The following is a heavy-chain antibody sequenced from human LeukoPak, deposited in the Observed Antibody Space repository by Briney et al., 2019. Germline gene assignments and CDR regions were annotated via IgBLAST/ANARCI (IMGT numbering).Heavy chain of an antibody. J-gene: IGHJ4*02. CDR2: INHSGST. Sequence: PSETLSLTCAVYGGSFSGYYWSWIRQPPGKGLEWIGEINHSGSTNYNPSLKSRATISVDTSKNQFSLKLSSVTAADTAVYYCARGVITNSRYPYYFDYWGQGTLVTVSS. CDR3: ARGVITNSRYPYYFDY. D-gene: IGHD3-22*01. CDR1: GGSFSGYY. V-gene: IGHV4-34*01.